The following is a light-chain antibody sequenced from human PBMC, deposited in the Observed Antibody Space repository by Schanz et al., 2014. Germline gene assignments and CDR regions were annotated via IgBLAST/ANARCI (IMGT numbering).Light chain of an antibody. CDR3: SSYAGSTTSWV. V-gene: IGLV2-14*01. CDR2: DVS. J-gene: IGLJ3*02. Sequence: QSALTQPASVSGSPGQSITISCTGTSSDVGGYNYVSWYQQHPGKAPKLMIYDVSNRPSGVSNRFSGSKSGNTASLTISGLQAEDEADYYCSSYAGSTTSWVFGGGTKLIVV. CDR1: SSDVGGYNY.